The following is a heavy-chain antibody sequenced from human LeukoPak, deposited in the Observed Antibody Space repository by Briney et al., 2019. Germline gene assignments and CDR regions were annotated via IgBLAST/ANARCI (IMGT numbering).Heavy chain of an antibody. J-gene: IGHJ5*02. D-gene: IGHD3-10*01. CDR2: INSDGSST. V-gene: IGHV3-74*01. CDR3: ARGTFTMVRGVGGFDP. Sequence: GGSLRLSCAASGFTFSSYWMHWVRQAPGKGLVWVSRINSDGSSTTYADSVRGRFTISRDNAKNTLYLQMNSLRDEDTAVYYCARGTFTMVRGVGGFDPWGQGTLVTVSS. CDR1: GFTFSSYW.